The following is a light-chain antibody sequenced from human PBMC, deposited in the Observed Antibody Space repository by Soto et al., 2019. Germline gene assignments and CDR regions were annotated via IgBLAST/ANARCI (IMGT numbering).Light chain of an antibody. V-gene: IGKV3-20*01. J-gene: IGKJ5*01. CDR3: QQYGSSAPIT. CDR1: QSVSSYY. Sequence: EIVLTQSPGTLSLSPGERATLSCRASQSVSSYYLAWYQQKPGQAPRLLIYGASIRATGIPDRFSGSGSETDFTLTISRLEPEDFALYYCQQYGSSAPITFGQGTRLEIK. CDR2: GAS.